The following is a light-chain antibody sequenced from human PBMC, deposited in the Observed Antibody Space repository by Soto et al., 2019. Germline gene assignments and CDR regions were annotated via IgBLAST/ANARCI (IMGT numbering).Light chain of an antibody. CDR1: QSVSSY. V-gene: IGKV3-11*01. CDR2: DAS. CDR3: QQRSNWPPGVT. Sequence: EIVLTQSPATLSLSPGDRATISCRASQSVSSYLAWYQQKPGQAPRLLIYDASNRATGIPARFSGSGSETDVTLTISSLEPEDFAVYYCQQRSNWPPGVTFGPGTKVDIK. J-gene: IGKJ3*01.